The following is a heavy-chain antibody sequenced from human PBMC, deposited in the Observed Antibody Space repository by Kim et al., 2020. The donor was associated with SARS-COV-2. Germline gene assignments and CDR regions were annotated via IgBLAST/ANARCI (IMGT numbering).Heavy chain of an antibody. J-gene: IGHJ4*02. CDR3: ASALGH. Sequence: YAGGRTKYTPSLQSRVTMSVDMSKNQFSLKLSSVTAADTAVYYCASALGHWGQGTLVTVSS. CDR2: YAGGRT. V-gene: IGHV4-4*07. D-gene: IGHD3-16*02.